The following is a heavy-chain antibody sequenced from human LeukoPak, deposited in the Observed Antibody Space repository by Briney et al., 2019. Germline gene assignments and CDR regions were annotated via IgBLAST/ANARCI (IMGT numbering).Heavy chain of an antibody. D-gene: IGHD1-26*01. J-gene: IGHJ4*02. CDR2: INPNSGGT. CDR3: ARRPEWELLDY. Sequence: ASVKVSCKASGGTFSSYAISWVRQAPGQGLEWMGWINPNSGGTNYAQKFQGRVTMTRDTSISTAYMELSRLRSDDTAVYYCARRPEWELLDYWGQGTLVTVSS. V-gene: IGHV1-2*02. CDR1: GGTFSSYA.